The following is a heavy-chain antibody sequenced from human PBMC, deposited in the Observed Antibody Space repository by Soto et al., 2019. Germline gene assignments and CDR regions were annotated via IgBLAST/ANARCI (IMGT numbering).Heavy chain of an antibody. CDR2: IYPGNSDT. CDR3: ARHRIVATLDYGVDV. D-gene: IGHD5-12*01. V-gene: IGHV5-51*01. Sequence: PGESLKISCKSSGYTFTSYWVGWVRQMPGKGLEWMGIIYPGNSDTRYGPSFQGQVTISADKSISTAYLQWSSLKASDTAMYYCARHRIVATLDYGVDVWGQGTTVTVSS. J-gene: IGHJ6*02. CDR1: GYTFTSYW.